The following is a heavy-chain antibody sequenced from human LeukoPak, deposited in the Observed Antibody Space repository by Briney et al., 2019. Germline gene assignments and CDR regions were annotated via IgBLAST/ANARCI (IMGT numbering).Heavy chain of an antibody. Sequence: SETLSLTCTVSGGSISSGNYYWSWIRQPAGKGLEWIGRIYTSGSTNYNPSLKSRVTISVDASKNQFSLKLSSVTAADTAVYYCARNIPARPQDYWGQGTLVTVSS. J-gene: IGHJ4*02. D-gene: IGHD6-6*01. CDR1: GGSISSGNYY. V-gene: IGHV4-61*02. CDR3: ARNIPARPQDY. CDR2: IYTSGST.